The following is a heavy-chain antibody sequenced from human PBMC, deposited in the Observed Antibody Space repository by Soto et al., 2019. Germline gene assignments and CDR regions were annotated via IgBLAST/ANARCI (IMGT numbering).Heavy chain of an antibody. Sequence: EGMEWFVEIYHSGSTNYNPSLKSRVTISVDTSKNQFSLKLSSVTAADTAVYDCARVCGVPAAIWRYYYYGMDFWGQATTVTVSS. J-gene: IGHJ6*02. CDR2: IYHSGST. V-gene: IGHV4-34*01. D-gene: IGHD2-2*02. CDR3: ARVCGVPAAIWRYYYYGMDF.